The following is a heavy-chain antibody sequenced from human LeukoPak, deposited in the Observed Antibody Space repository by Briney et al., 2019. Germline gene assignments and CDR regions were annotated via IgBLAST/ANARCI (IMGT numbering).Heavy chain of an antibody. Sequence: VASVKVSCKASGYTFTGYYMHWVRQAPGQGLEWMGWINPNSGGTNYAQKFQGRVTMTTDTSTSTAYMELRSLRSDDTAVYYCARAVYDILTGSERYFDYWGQGTLVTVSS. J-gene: IGHJ4*02. CDR2: INPNSGGT. CDR3: ARAVYDILTGSERYFDY. CDR1: GYTFTGYY. D-gene: IGHD3-9*01. V-gene: IGHV1-2*02.